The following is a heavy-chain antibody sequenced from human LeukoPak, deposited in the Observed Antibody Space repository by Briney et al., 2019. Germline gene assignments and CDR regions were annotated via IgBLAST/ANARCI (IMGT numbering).Heavy chain of an antibody. D-gene: IGHD6-19*01. V-gene: IGHV3-23*01. CDR3: AKEPYSSGWYGVYFLDY. Sequence: GGSLRLSCAASGFTCSSYAMSWVRQAPGKGLEWVSAISGSGGSTYYADSVKGRFTISRDNSKNTLYLQMNSLRAEDTAVYYCAKEPYSSGWYGVYFLDYWGQGTLVTVSS. CDR2: ISGSGGST. J-gene: IGHJ4*02. CDR1: GFTCSSYA.